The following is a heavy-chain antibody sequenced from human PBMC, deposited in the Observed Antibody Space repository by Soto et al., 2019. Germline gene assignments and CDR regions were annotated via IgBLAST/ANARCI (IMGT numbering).Heavy chain of an antibody. CDR3: ASIVSSAHGEFSD. D-gene: IGHD3-10*01. J-gene: IGHJ4*02. Sequence: QVQLQESGPGLVKPSQTLSLTCTVSGGSISSGGYYWSWIRQHPGKGLEWIGYIYYSGSTYYNPSLKSRGTISVDPSKNPFSLKLSSVTDADTAVYYCASIVSSAHGEFSDWGQGTLVTVSS. CDR1: GGSISSGGYY. V-gene: IGHV4-31*03. CDR2: IYYSGST.